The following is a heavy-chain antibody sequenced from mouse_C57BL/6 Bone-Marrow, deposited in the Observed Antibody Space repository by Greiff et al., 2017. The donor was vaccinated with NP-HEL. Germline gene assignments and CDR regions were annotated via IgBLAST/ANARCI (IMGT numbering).Heavy chain of an antibody. Sequence: DVKLVESGGGLVKPGGSLKLSCAASGFTFSDYGMHWVRQAPEKGLEWVAYISSGSSTIYYADTVKGRFTITRDNAKNTLCLQMTSLRSEDTAMYYCARLEGVRRGDFDVWGTGTTVTVSS. J-gene: IGHJ1*03. D-gene: IGHD2-14*01. CDR3: ARLEGVRRGDFDV. V-gene: IGHV5-17*01. CDR1: GFTFSDYG. CDR2: ISSGSSTI.